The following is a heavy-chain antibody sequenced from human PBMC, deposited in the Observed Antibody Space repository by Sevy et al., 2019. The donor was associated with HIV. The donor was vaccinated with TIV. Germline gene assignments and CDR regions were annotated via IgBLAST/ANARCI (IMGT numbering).Heavy chain of an antibody. Sequence: GGSLRLSCAASGFPFSSYEMNWVRQAPGKGLEWVSYISSSGTNKYYSDSVRGRFTISRDNAKNSVYLQMNSLRAEDTALYYCARDLAPSVTTVAHFDYWGQGTLVSVSS. CDR2: ISSSGTNK. V-gene: IGHV3-48*03. J-gene: IGHJ4*02. CDR1: GFPFSSYE. D-gene: IGHD4-17*01. CDR3: ARDLAPSVTTVAHFDY.